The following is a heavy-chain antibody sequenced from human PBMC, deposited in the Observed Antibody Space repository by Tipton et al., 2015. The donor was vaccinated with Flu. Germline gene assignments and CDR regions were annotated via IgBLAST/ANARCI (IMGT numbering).Heavy chain of an antibody. J-gene: IGHJ4*02. D-gene: IGHD3-10*01. V-gene: IGHV3-7*01. CDR1: GFTLSSYW. CDR2: INQDGSEK. CDR3: ARAIGASGSY. Sequence: SLRLSCAASGFTLSSYWMTWVRQAPGKGLEWVANINQDGSEKYYVDSVKGRFTISRDNAKNSLYLQMNSVRAEDTAVYYCARAIGASGSYWGQGTLVTVSP.